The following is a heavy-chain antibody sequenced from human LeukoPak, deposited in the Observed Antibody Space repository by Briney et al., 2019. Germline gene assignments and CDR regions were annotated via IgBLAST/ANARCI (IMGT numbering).Heavy chain of an antibody. V-gene: IGHV1-69*06. D-gene: IGHD3-9*01. CDR1: GGTFSSYA. Sequence: GASVKVSCKASGGTFSSYAISWVRQAPGRGLEWMGGIIPIFGTANYAQKFQGRVTITADKSTSTAYMELSSLRSEDTAVYYCARYYDILTGGYYFDYWGQGTLVTVSS. J-gene: IGHJ4*02. CDR2: IIPIFGTA. CDR3: ARYYDILTGGYYFDY.